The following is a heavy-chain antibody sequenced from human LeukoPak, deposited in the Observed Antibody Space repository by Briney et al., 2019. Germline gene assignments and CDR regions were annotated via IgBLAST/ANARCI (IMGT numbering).Heavy chain of an antibody. CDR3: ARSIAAAGTSRTNWFDP. Sequence: ASVKVSCKASGYTFTSYGISWVRQAPGQGLEWMGWICAYNGNTNYAQKLQGRVTMTTDTSTSTAYMELRSLRSDDTAVYYCARSIAAAGTSRTNWFDPWGQGTLVTVSS. V-gene: IGHV1-18*01. J-gene: IGHJ5*02. CDR2: ICAYNGNT. D-gene: IGHD6-13*01. CDR1: GYTFTSYG.